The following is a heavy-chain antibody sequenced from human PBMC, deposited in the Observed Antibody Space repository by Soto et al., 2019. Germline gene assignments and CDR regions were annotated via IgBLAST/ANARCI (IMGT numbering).Heavy chain of an antibody. J-gene: IGHJ3*02. V-gene: IGHV1-2*04. CDR1: GYTFTGYY. CDR2: INPNSGGT. Sequence: ASVKVSCKASGYTFTGYYMHWVRQAPGQGLEWMGWINPNSGGTNYAQKFQGWVTMTRDTSISTAYMELSRLRSDDTAVYYCARGLRVRRIFGVVTGRDAFDIWGQGTMVTVSS. CDR3: ARGLRVRRIFGVVTGRDAFDI. D-gene: IGHD3-3*02.